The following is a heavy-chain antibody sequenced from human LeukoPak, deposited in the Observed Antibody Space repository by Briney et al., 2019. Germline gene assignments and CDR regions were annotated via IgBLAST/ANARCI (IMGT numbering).Heavy chain of an antibody. Sequence: GGSLRLSCAASGFTFSSYAMSWVRQAPGKGLEWVSAISGSGDSTYYAASVEGRFTISRDNSKNTLYLQVNSLRAEDSAVYYCANAGGWYGYFFDYWGHGTLVTVSS. V-gene: IGHV3-23*01. CDR3: ANAGGWYGYFFDY. CDR2: ISGSGDST. D-gene: IGHD6-19*01. CDR1: GFTFSSYA. J-gene: IGHJ4*01.